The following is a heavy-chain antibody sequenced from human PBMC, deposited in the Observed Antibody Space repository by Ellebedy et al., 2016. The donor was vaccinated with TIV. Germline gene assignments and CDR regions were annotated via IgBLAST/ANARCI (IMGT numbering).Heavy chain of an antibody. Sequence: SRYTICYADSVKDRFTISRVNAKNSLYLQMNSLRAEDTAVYHCARGMRVMSYYYGMDVWGQGTTVTVSS. D-gene: IGHD3-16*01. J-gene: IGHJ6*02. CDR3: ARGMRVMSYYYGMDV. V-gene: IGHV3-48*04. CDR2: SRYTI.